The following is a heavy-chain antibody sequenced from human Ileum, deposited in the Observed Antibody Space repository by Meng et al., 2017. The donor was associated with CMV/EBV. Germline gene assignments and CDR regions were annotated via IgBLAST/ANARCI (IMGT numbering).Heavy chain of an antibody. V-gene: IGHV4-34*01. Sequence: GSLSGYYWGGIRQTPGKGLEWIGEINHSGSTNYNPSLKSRVTISVDTSKNQFSLKLSSVTAADTAVYYCARGLRFWSGYYTGWFDPWGQGTLVTVSS. D-gene: IGHD3-3*01. J-gene: IGHJ5*02. CDR2: INHSGST. CDR1: GSLSGYY. CDR3: ARGLRFWSGYYTGWFDP.